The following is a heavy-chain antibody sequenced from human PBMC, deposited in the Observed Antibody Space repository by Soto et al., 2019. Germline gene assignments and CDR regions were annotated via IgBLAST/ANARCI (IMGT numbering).Heavy chain of an antibody. D-gene: IGHD3-3*01. CDR3: ARLDQPETYYDFWSGYYFDY. J-gene: IGHJ4*02. CDR2: IYYSGST. V-gene: IGHV4-39*01. Sequence: ETLSLTCTVSGGSISSSSYYWGWIRQPPGKGLEWIGSIYYSGSTYYNPSLKSRVTISVDTSKNQFSLKLSSVTAADTAVYYCARLDQPETYYDFWSGYYFDYWGQGTLVTVSS. CDR1: GGSISSSSYY.